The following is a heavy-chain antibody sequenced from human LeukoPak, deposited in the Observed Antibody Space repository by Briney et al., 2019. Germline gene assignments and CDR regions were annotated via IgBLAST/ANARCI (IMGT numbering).Heavy chain of an antibody. CDR3: ARQYRRFLEWLFLNWFDP. Sequence: SETLSPTCTVSGYSISSGYYWGWIRQPPGKGLEWIGSIYHGGSTYYNPSLKSRVTISVDTSKNQFSLKLSSVTAADTAVYYCARQYRRFLEWLFLNWFDPWGQGTLSPSPQ. CDR2: IYHGGST. J-gene: IGHJ5*02. D-gene: IGHD3-3*01. CDR1: GYSISSGYY. V-gene: IGHV4-38-2*02.